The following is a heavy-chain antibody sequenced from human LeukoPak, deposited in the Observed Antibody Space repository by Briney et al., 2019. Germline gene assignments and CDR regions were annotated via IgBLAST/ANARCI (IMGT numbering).Heavy chain of an antibody. V-gene: IGHV1-18*01. D-gene: IGHD3-3*01. CDR2: ISAYNGNT. J-gene: IGHJ6*03. CDR1: GYTFTSYG. CDR3: ARPSRYYDFWSGYTNPNYYYYCMDV. Sequence: ASVKVSCKASGYTFTSYGISWVRQAPGQGLEWMGWISAYNGNTNYAQKLQGRVTMTTDTSTSTAYMELSRLRSDDTAVYYCARPSRYYDFWSGYTNPNYYYYCMDVWGKGTTVTVSS.